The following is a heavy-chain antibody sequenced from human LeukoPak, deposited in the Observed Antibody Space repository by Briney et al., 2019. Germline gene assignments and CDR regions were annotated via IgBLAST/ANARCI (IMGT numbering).Heavy chain of an antibody. CDR2: ISYDGSNK. V-gene: IGHV3-30*03. D-gene: IGHD3-3*01. CDR1: GFTFSSYW. Sequence: GGSLRLSCAASGFTFSSYWMSWVRQAPGKGLEWVAVISYDGSNKYYADSVKGRFTISRDNSKNTLYLQMNSLRAEDTAVYYCARSYDFWSGPMNTHAFDIWGQGTMVTVSS. J-gene: IGHJ3*02. CDR3: ARSYDFWSGPMNTHAFDI.